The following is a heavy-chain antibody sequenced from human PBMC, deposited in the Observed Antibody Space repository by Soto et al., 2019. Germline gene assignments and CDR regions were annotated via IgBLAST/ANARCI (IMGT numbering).Heavy chain of an antibody. CDR2: IYYSGDT. Sequence: SETLSLTCTVSGGSISSDSFYWAWIRQPPGKGLEWIGIIYYSGDTYYNPSLAGRLTMSVDTSNQFSLTLRPVTAADTALYYCARNQPQRYCSGGTCRPAYGMDVWGQGTTVTVSS. D-gene: IGHD2-15*01. CDR1: GGSISSDSFY. J-gene: IGHJ6*02. CDR3: ARNQPQRYCSGGTCRPAYGMDV. V-gene: IGHV4-39*01.